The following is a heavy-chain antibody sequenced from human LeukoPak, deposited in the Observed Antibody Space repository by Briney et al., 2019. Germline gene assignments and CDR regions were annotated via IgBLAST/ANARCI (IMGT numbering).Heavy chain of an antibody. V-gene: IGHV1-2*02. J-gene: IGHJ5*02. CDR1: GYTFTGYY. Sequence: SVKVSCKASGYTFTGYYMHWVRQAPGQGLEWMGWINPNSGGTNYAQKFQGRVTMTTDTSTSTAYMELRSLRSDDTAVYYCARDVPVLNSIAAAGTGVNWFDPWGQGTLVTVSS. CDR2: INPNSGGT. D-gene: IGHD6-13*01. CDR3: ARDVPVLNSIAAAGTGVNWFDP.